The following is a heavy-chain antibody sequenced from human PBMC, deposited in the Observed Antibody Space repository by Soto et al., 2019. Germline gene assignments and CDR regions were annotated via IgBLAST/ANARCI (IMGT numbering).Heavy chain of an antibody. CDR3: ARAIIRFLEWLPTFDY. V-gene: IGHV4-31*03. J-gene: IGHJ4*02. CDR1: GGSISSGGYY. D-gene: IGHD3-3*01. CDR2: IYYSGST. Sequence: SETLSLTCTVSGGSISSGGYYWSWIRQHPGKGLEWIGYIYYSGSTYYNPSLKSRVTISVDTSKNQFSLKLSSVTAADTAVYYCARAIIRFLEWLPTFDYWGQGTLVTVSS.